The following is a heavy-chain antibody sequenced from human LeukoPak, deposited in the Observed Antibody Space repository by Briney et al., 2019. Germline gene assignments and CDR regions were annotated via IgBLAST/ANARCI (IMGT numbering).Heavy chain of an antibody. CDR2: INPNSGGT. V-gene: IGHV1-2*02. CDR1: GYTFTGYY. CDR3: ARDRDGYNSYFDY. Sequence: ASLKVSCKASGYTFTGYYMHWVRQAPGQGLEWMGWINPNSGGTNYAQKFQGRVTMTRDTSISTAYMELSRLRSDDTAVYYCARDRDGYNSYFDYWGQGTLVTVSS. J-gene: IGHJ4*02. D-gene: IGHD5-24*01.